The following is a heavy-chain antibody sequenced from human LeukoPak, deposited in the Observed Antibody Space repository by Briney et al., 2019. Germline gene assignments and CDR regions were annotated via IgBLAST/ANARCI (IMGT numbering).Heavy chain of an antibody. J-gene: IGHJ3*02. CDR2: IYSAGDT. V-gene: IGHV3-53*01. D-gene: IGHD1-1*01. CDR1: GLTVGSNY. Sequence: AGGSLRLSCAASGLTVGSNYMTWVRQAPGKGLEWVSVIYSAGDTYYTDSVKGRFTISRDNSQNTVYLQMNSLRAEDTAVYYCARDLNAPSRAFDIWGRGTMVTVSS. CDR3: ARDLNAPSRAFDI.